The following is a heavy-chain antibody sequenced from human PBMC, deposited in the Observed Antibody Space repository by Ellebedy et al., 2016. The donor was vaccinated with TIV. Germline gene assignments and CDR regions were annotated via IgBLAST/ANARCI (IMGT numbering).Heavy chain of an antibody. Sequence: GESLKISCAASGFTVSSNYLTWVRQAPGKGLEWVSVIYSGGSTYYGDAVKGRITISRDNSNNMLYLQMNNLRPEDTAVYYCAKSAYDNNWRLAYIDFWGQGTLVTVSS. D-gene: IGHD1-1*01. J-gene: IGHJ4*02. CDR3: AKSAYDNNWRLAYIDF. CDR1: GFTVSSNY. V-gene: IGHV3-53*01. CDR2: IYSGGST.